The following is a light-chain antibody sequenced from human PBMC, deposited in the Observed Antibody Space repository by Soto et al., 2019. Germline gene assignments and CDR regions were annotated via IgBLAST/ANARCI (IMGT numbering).Light chain of an antibody. CDR2: QDS. CDR3: QAWDSSTAV. CDR1: KLGDKY. Sequence: SYELTQPPSVSVSPGQTASITCSGDKLGDKYACWYQQKPGQSPVLVIYQDSKRPSGIPERFSGSNSGNTATLTISGTQAMDEADYYCQAWDSSTAVFGGGIKLTV. V-gene: IGLV3-1*01. J-gene: IGLJ3*02.